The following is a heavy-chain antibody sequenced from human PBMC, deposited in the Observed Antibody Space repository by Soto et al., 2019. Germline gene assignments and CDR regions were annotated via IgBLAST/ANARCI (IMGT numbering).Heavy chain of an antibody. CDR1: GYTFNIYW. D-gene: IGHD4-17*01. CDR2: IYPVDSDT. CDR3: ARQDGDGLFYFDY. J-gene: IGHJ4*02. V-gene: IGHV5-51*01. Sequence: PGESLKISCKGSGYTFNIYWIAWVRQMPGKGLEWMGVIYPVDSDTRYSPSFQGQVTISVDKSINTAYLQWSSLQASDTAIYYCARQDGDGLFYFDYWGQGTLVTVSS.